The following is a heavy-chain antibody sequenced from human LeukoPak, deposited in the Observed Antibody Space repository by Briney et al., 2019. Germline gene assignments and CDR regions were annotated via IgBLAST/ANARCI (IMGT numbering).Heavy chain of an antibody. V-gene: IGHV3-21*04. D-gene: IGHD3-22*01. CDR3: ARDPLYYDSSGYSY. Sequence: GGSLRLSCAASGFTFSNYAMNWVRQAPGKGLEWVSSFGTRSSSIYYAHSVTGRFIVSRDNAKNSLYLQMNSLRAEDTAVYYCARDPLYYDSSGYSYWGQGTLVTVSS. CDR2: FGTRSSSI. CDR1: GFTFSNYA. J-gene: IGHJ4*02.